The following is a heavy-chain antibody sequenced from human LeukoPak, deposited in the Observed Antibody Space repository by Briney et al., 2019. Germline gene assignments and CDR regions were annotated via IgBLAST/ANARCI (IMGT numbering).Heavy chain of an antibody. Sequence: GSLRLSCAASGFTFSSYGMHWVRQAPGKGLEWVAIISYDGSNKYYADSVKGRFTISRDNSKNTLYLQMNSLRAEDTAVYYCAKDGVHPYTDFDYWGQGTLVTVSS. CDR1: GFTFSSYG. V-gene: IGHV3-30*18. D-gene: IGHD3-16*01. CDR3: AKDGVHPYTDFDY. J-gene: IGHJ4*02. CDR2: ISYDGSNK.